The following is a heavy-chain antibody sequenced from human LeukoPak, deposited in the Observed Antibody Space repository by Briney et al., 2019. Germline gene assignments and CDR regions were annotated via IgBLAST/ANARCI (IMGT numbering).Heavy chain of an antibody. D-gene: IGHD3-9*01. CDR1: GGSISSGGYS. J-gene: IGHJ4*02. V-gene: IGHV4-30-2*01. CDR3: ARGYISHYFDY. Sequence: SETLSLTCAVSGGSISSGGYSWSWIRQPPGKGLEWIGYIYHSGSTYYNPSLKSRVTISVDRSKSQFSLKLSSVTAADTAVYYCARGYISHYFDYWGQGTLVTVSS. CDR2: IYHSGST.